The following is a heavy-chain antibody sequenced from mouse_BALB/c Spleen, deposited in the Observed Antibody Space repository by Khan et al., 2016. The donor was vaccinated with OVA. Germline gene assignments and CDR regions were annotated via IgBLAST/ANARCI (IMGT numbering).Heavy chain of an antibody. J-gene: IGHJ4*01. CDR3: ARGGSDYYRNDGGAMEY. CDR1: GYTFTTAG. CDR2: INTHSGVP. D-gene: IGHD2-14*01. Sequence: QIQLVQSGPELKKPGETVRISCKASGYTFTTAGIQWVQKMPGKGLKWIGWINTHSGVPKYAEDFKGRFAFSLEISVNTAYLQITNLKNEDTATYFCARGGSDYYRNDGGAMEYWGKGTSVTVSS. V-gene: IGHV9-4*02.